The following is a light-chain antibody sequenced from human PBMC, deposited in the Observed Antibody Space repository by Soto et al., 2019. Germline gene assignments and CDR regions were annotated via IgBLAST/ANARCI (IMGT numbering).Light chain of an antibody. J-gene: IGLJ2*01. Sequence: QSVLPQPPSVSGAPGQRGTLSCTGSSSNIGAGYDVHWYQQLPGTAPKLLIYGNSNRPSGVPDRFSGSKSGTSASLAITGLQAEDEADYYCQSYESSLRGVVFGGGTKLTVL. V-gene: IGLV1-40*01. CDR2: GNS. CDR3: QSYESSLRGVV. CDR1: SSNIGAGYD.